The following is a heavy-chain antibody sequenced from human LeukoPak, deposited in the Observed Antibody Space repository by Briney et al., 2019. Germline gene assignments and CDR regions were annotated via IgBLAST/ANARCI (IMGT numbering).Heavy chain of an antibody. CDR3: ARNRMYDFWSGYLSTNYFDY. V-gene: IGHV4-31*03. CDR1: GGSISSGGHY. D-gene: IGHD3-3*01. CDR2: IYYSGST. Sequence: SQTLSLTCTVSGGSISSGGHYWSWIRQHPGKGLEWIGYIYYSGSTYYNPSLKSRVTISVDTSKNQFSLKLSSVTAADTAVYYCARNRMYDFWSGYLSTNYFDYWGQGTLVTVSS. J-gene: IGHJ4*02.